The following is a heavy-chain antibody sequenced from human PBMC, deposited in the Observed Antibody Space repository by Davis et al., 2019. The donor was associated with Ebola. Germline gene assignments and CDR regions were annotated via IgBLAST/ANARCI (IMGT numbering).Heavy chain of an antibody. CDR3: ARDVGGAAGTDY. CDR1: LCTFRRYT. D-gene: IGHD6-19*01. V-gene: IGHV1-69*04. Sequence: SSVPVSRLPSLCTFRRYTIRGVRQAPAQGLEWMGRIIPILGIANYAQKFQGRVTFTADKSTSTAYMELSSLRSEDTAVYYCARDVGGAAGTDYWGQGTLVTVSS. CDR2: IIPILGIA. J-gene: IGHJ4*02.